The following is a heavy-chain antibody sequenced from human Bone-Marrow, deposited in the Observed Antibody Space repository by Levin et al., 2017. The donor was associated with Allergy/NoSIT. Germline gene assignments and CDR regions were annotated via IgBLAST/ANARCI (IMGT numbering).Heavy chain of an antibody. CDR3: ARDSGDYYFDS. V-gene: IGHV4-59*01. CDR2: INYSGST. CDR1: GASTSSNY. J-gene: IGHJ4*02. Sequence: LSCSVSGASTSSNYWSWIRQPPGKGLEYIGYINYSGSTIYNPSLKSRVTISADTSKNQLSLKLRSVTAADTAVYYCARDSGDYYFDSWGQGTLVTVSS.